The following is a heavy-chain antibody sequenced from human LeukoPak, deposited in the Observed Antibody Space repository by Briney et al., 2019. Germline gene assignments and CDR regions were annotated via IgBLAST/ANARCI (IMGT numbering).Heavy chain of an antibody. CDR2: IKQDGTDK. CDR3: ARDPYYDFWSGYYYYYYGMDV. J-gene: IGHJ6*02. D-gene: IGHD3-3*01. Sequence: PGGSLRLSCAGSGFTFSTYWMSWVRQAPGKGLDWVANIKQDGTDKYYVDSVKGRFTISRDNAKNLLYLQMNSLRAEDTAVYYCARDPYYDFWSGYYYYYYGMDVWGQGTTVTVSS. CDR1: GFTFSTYW. V-gene: IGHV3-7*01.